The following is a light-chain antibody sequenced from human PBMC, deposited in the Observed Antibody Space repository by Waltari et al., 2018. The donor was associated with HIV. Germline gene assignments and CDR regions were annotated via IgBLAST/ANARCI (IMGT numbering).Light chain of an antibody. CDR3: CSHAGNFIFV. CDR2: DVN. J-gene: IGLJ1*01. CDR1: SSYVDTF. V-gene: IGLV2-11*01. Sequence: QSALTQPHSVSGSPGQSLTISCTGTSSYVDTFVSWYQQHPGKAPKVIIYDVNKRPSGVPDRFSGSKSGNTASLTISGLQAEDEADYLCCSHAGNFIFVFGTGTKVTVL.